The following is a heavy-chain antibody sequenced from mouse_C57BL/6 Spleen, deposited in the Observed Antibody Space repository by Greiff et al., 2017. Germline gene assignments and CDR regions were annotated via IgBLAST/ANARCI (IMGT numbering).Heavy chain of an antibody. V-gene: IGHV6-6*01. J-gene: IGHJ2*01. CDR1: GFTFSDAW. Sequence: EVKLEESGGGLVQPGGSMKLSCAASGFTFSDAWMDWVRQSPEKGLEWVAEIRNKANNHATYYAVSVKGRFTISRDDSKSSVYLQMNSLRAEDTGIYYCTTVVATDYFDYWGQGTTLTVSS. D-gene: IGHD1-1*01. CDR3: TTVVATDYFDY. CDR2: IRNKANNHAT.